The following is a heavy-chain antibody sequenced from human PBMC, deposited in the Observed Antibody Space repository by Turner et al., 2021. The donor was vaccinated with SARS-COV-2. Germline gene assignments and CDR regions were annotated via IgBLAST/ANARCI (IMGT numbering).Heavy chain of an antibody. CDR3: ARGGCSDYVESTPFDI. CDR2: VHYTGST. D-gene: IGHD4-17*01. V-gene: IGHV4-39*01. CDR1: SGSIRTTTYY. Sequence: QLQLQESGPGLLRPSETLSLTCTVSSGSIRTTTYYWGWIRRPPGKGLEWIGSVHYTGSTYYNPSLKSRVTVSIDTPKNQFSLKLSSVTAADTAVYYCARGGCSDYVESTPFDIWGQGTVVTISS. J-gene: IGHJ3*02.